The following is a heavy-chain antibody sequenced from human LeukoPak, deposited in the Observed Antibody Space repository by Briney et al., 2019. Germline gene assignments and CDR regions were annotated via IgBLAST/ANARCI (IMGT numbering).Heavy chain of an antibody. CDR1: GGSISSYY. CDR2: IYYSGST. J-gene: IGHJ6*03. Sequence: SETLSLTCTVSGGSISSYYWSWIRQPPGKGLEWIGYIYYSGSTNYNPSLKSRVTISVDTSKNHFSLKLSSVTAADTAVYYCARAKGYDFWSGYPGIYYMDVWGKGTTVTVSS. D-gene: IGHD3-3*01. CDR3: ARAKGYDFWSGYPGIYYMDV. V-gene: IGHV4-59*01.